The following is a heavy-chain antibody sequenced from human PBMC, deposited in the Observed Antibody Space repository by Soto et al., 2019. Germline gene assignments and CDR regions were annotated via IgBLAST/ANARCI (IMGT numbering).Heavy chain of an antibody. V-gene: IGHV1-69*01. CDR1: GGTFNRYA. CDR2: IIPILGIG. J-gene: IGHJ6*02. D-gene: IGHD3-3*01. Sequence: QVQLVQSGAEVKKPGSSVKVSCKASGGTFNRYAISWVRQAPGHGLEWMGGIIPILGIGNDAQRFQGRVTITADASTGTAYMELSSLRSEDTGVYYCARSAITLFGVVSSTPHYYSEMDVWGQGTTVTVSS. CDR3: ARSAITLFGVVSSTPHYYSEMDV.